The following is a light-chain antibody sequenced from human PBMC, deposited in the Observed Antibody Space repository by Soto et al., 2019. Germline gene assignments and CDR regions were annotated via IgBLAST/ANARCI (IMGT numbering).Light chain of an antibody. J-gene: IGKJ2*01. CDR1: QSVLYSSNNKNY. CDR3: QQYYSTPPYD. V-gene: IGKV4-1*01. CDR2: WAS. Sequence: DIVMTQSPESLAVSLGKRATINCKSSQSVLYSSNNKNYLAWYQQKPGQPPKLLIYWASTRESGVPDRFSGSGSGTDFTLTISSLQAEDVAVYYCQQYYSTPPYDFGQGTKLEIK.